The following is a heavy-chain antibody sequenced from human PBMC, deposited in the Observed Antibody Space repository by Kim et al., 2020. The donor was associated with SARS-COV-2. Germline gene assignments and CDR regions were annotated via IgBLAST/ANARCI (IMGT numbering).Heavy chain of an antibody. D-gene: IGHD5-18*01. CDR3: AREKYSYGLNWFDP. CDR1: GYTFTSYA. CDR2: INTNTGNP. J-gene: IGHJ5*02. V-gene: IGHV7-4-1*02. Sequence: ASVKVSCKASGYTFTSYAMNRVRQAPGQGLEWMGWINTNTGNPTYAQGFTGRFVFSLDTSVSTAYLQISSLKAEDTAVYYCAREKYSYGLNWFDPWGQGTLVTVSS.